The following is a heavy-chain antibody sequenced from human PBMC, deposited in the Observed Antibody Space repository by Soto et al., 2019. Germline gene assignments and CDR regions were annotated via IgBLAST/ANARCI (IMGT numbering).Heavy chain of an antibody. J-gene: IGHJ4*02. CDR1: GASISIGTDY. V-gene: IGHV4-39*07. CDR2: INHSGST. D-gene: IGHD6-6*01. Sequence: SETLSLTCSVSGASISIGTDYWGWIRQPPGKGLEWLGEINHSGSTNYNPSLKSRVTLSVATSKNQFSLNLSSVTAADTAVYYCARTSRFAYWGQGTLVTVSS. CDR3: ARTSRFAY.